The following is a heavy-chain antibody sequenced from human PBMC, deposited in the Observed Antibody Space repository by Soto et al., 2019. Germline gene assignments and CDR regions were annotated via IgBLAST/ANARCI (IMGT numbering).Heavy chain of an antibody. CDR3: ARDPGLYYDFWSGVAGDYYYYYYMDV. J-gene: IGHJ6*03. V-gene: IGHV3-33*01. D-gene: IGHD3-3*01. CDR1: GFTFSSYG. Sequence: GGSLRLSCAASGFTFSSYGMHWVRQAPGKGLEWVAVIWYDGSNKYYADSVKGRFTISRDNSKTTLYLQMNSLRAEDTAVYYWARDPGLYYDFWSGVAGDYYYYYYMDVWGKGTTVTVSS. CDR2: IWYDGSNK.